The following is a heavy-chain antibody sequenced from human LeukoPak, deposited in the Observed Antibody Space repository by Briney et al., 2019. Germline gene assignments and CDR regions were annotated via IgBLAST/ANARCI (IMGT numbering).Heavy chain of an antibody. CDR1: GLTFTSYA. CDR3: AKGRSSWFYDVFDV. V-gene: IGHV3-23*01. CDR2: VSSSGGST. Sequence: GGSLILSCVASGLTFTSYAMSWVRQAPGKGLEWVSAVSSSGGSTYYADSVKGRCTISRDNSKNTLFMQMNSLAAEDTAVYFCAKGRSSWFYDVFDVGGQGTMVTVSS. D-gene: IGHD6-13*01. J-gene: IGHJ3*01.